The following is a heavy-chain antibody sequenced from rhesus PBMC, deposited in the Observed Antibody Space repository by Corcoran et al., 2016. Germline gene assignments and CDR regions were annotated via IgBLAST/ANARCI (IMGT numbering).Heavy chain of an antibody. CDR1: GGSVSGYF. Sequence: QVQLQQWGEGLVKPSETLSLTCAVYGGSVSGYFWGWIRPPPGKGMEWIGRIRSDGSTVYNPSLKSRVTISIDTSKNQFSLKLTSVTAADTAEYYCDREGLDYFNDSYFDAFDLWGQGLRVTVSS. J-gene: IGHJ3*01. D-gene: IGHD3-16*01. CDR2: IRSDGST. CDR3: DREGLDYFNDSYFDAFDL. V-gene: IGHV4-160*01.